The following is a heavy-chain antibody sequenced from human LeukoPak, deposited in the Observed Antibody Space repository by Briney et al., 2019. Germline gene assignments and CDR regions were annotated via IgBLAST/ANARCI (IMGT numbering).Heavy chain of an antibody. CDR1: GYTLSDYY. CDR3: AREFSGRYPPSYFDY. D-gene: IGHD1-26*01. J-gene: IGHJ4*02. CDR2: INPTSAGS. V-gene: IGHV1-2*02. Sequence: ASVKVSCKASGYTLSDYYIHWVRQAPGQGLEWMGWINPTSAGSNYAQKLQGRVTVTTDTSTSTAYMELRSLRSDDTAVYYCAREFSGRYPPSYFDYWGQGTLVTVSS.